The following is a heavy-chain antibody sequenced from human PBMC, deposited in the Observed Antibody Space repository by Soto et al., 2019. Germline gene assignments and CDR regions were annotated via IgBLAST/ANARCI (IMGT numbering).Heavy chain of an antibody. CDR1: GGTFSSYA. CDR3: ARVRYPIMITFGGVIVYNWFDP. Sequence: QVQLVQSGAEVKKPGSSVKVSCKASGGTFSSYAISWVRQAPGQGLEWMGGIIPIFGTANYAQKFQGRVTITADESTSTAYMELSSLRSEDTAVYYCARVRYPIMITFGGVIVYNWFDPWGQGTLVTVSS. CDR2: IIPIFGTA. D-gene: IGHD3-16*02. V-gene: IGHV1-69*12. J-gene: IGHJ5*02.